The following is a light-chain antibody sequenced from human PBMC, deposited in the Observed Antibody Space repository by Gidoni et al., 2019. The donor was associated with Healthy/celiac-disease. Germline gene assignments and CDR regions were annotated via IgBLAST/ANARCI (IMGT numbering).Light chain of an antibody. CDR3: QQSYSTLRT. CDR2: AAS. Sequence: DIQLTQSPSSLSASVGDRVTITCRASQSISSYLNGYQQKPGKAPKLLIYAASSLQSGVPSRFSGSGSGTDFTLTISSLQPEDFATYYCQQSYSTLRTFGRGTKVEIK. V-gene: IGKV1-39*01. J-gene: IGKJ1*01. CDR1: QSISSY.